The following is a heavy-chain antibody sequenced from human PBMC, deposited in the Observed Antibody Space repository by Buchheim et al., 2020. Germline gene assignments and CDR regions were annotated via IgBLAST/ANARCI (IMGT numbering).Heavy chain of an antibody. CDR1: GYTFNSHY. J-gene: IGHJ4*02. CDR3: ATLPY. V-gene: IGHV1-46*02. Sequence: QVQLVQSGTEVKKPGASVKVSCKTSGYTFNSHYIHWVRQAPGQGLEWMGMINPSGGSTNYAENFQGRITMTRDPSTSTVYMELSNLKSEDTAVYYCATLPYWGQGAL. CDR2: INPSGGST. D-gene: IGHD2-15*01.